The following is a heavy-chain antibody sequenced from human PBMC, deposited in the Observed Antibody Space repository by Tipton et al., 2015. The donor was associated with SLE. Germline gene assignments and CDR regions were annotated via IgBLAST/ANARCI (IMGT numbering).Heavy chain of an antibody. CDR1: GASVSSHY. CDR2: IHYNRDT. D-gene: IGHD3-10*01. V-gene: IGHV4-59*02. J-gene: IGHJ5*02. Sequence: TLSLTCTVSGASVSSHYWNWIRQTPGKGLEWIGYIHYNRDTNYHPSLKSRVTISVDTSKNQLSLKLTSVTAADTAVYYCASGGYYGSGSYYGGWFDPWGHGTLVTVSS. CDR3: ASGGYYGSGSYYGGWFDP.